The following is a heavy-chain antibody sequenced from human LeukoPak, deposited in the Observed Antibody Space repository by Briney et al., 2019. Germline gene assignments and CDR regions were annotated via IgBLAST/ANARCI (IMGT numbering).Heavy chain of an antibody. J-gene: IGHJ4*02. CDR1: GFTFSSYG. CDR2: ISYDGSNK. CDR3: AKSLMIVVLNSFDY. D-gene: IGHD3-22*01. Sequence: PGGSLRLSCAAYGFTFSSYGMHWVRQAPGKGLEWVALISYDGSNKYYADSVKGRFTISRDNSKNTLYLQMNSLRAEDTAVYSCAKSLMIVVLNSFDYWGQGTLVTISS. V-gene: IGHV3-30*18.